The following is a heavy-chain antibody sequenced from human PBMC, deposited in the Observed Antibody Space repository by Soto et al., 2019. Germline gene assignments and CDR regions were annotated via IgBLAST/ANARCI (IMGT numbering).Heavy chain of an antibody. J-gene: IGHJ2*01. CDR2: ISGSGGST. Sequence: EVQLLESGGGLVQPGGSLRLSCVASGFTFSSYAMSWVRQAPGKGLEWVSAISGSGGSTYYADSVKGRFTISRDNSKNTLYLQMNSLRAEDTAVYYCAKFIRSVVVPAAIKWAGWYFDLWGRGTLVTVSS. CDR3: AKFIRSVVVPAAIKWAGWYFDL. V-gene: IGHV3-23*01. D-gene: IGHD2-2*01. CDR1: GFTFSSYA.